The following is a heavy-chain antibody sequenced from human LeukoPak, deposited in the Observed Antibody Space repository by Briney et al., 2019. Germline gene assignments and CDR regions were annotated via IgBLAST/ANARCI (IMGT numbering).Heavy chain of an antibody. Sequence: ASVKVSCKASGYTFTSYGISWVRQAPGQGLEWMGWISAYNGNTNYAQKLQGRVTMTTDTSTGTAYVELRSLRSDDTAVYYCARDYDSSGYLGYWGQGTLVTVSS. D-gene: IGHD3-22*01. CDR3: ARDYDSSGYLGY. CDR2: ISAYNGNT. CDR1: GYTFTSYG. J-gene: IGHJ4*02. V-gene: IGHV1-18*01.